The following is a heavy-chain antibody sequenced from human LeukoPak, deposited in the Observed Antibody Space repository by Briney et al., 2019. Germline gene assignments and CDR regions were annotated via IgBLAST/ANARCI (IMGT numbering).Heavy chain of an antibody. CDR3: AASEGNYYDSRGYYSVPIDY. Sequence: SETLSLTCTVSGGSISSYYWSWIRKPAGKAPEWIGRIYSSGIINYNPSLKSRVTMSLDNSKNQLSLKLSYVTAADTAVYYCAASEGNYYDSRGYYSVPIDYWGQGTLVTVSS. V-gene: IGHV4-4*07. CDR1: GGSISSYY. J-gene: IGHJ4*02. D-gene: IGHD3-22*01. CDR2: IYSSGII.